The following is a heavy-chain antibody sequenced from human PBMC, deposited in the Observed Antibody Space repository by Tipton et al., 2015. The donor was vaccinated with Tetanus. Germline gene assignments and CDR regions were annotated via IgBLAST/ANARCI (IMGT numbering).Heavy chain of an antibody. CDR3: TRDVLGDYDASWGYFDY. J-gene: IGHJ4*02. CDR1: GFTFGDYA. Sequence: SLRLSCTASGFTFGDYAMSWVRQAPGKGLEWVGFIRSKAYGGTTEYAASVKGRFTISRDDSKSIAYLQMNSLKTEDTAAYYCTRDVLGDYDASWGYFDYWGQGTLVTVSS. CDR2: IRSKAYGGTT. D-gene: IGHD3-10*01. V-gene: IGHV3-49*04.